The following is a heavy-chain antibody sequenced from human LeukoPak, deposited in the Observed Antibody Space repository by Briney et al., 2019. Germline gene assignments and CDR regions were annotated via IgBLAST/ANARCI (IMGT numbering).Heavy chain of an antibody. D-gene: IGHD3-3*01. CDR2: IYSGGST. Sequence: GGSLRLSCAASGFTVSSNYMSWVRQAPGKGLEWVSVIYSGGSTYYADSVKGRFTISRDNSKNTLYLQMNSLRAEDTAVYYCAKGDFGVVIMGGYYMDVWGKGTTVTVSS. J-gene: IGHJ6*03. V-gene: IGHV3-53*01. CDR3: AKGDFGVVIMGGYYMDV. CDR1: GFTVSSNY.